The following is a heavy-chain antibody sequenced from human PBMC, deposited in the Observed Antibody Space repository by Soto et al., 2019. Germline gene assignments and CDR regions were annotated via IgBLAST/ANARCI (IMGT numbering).Heavy chain of an antibody. D-gene: IGHD2-2*01. J-gene: IGHJ6*02. CDR2: ISYDGSNK. CDR3: AREGCSSTSCQPRTPEPLYYYYGMDV. Sequence: GGSLRLSCAASGFTFSSYAMHWVRQAPGKGLEWVAVISYDGSNKYYADSVKGRFTISRDNSKNTLYLQMNSLRAEDTAVYYCAREGCSSTSCQPRTPEPLYYYYGMDVWGQGTTVTVSS. CDR1: GFTFSSYA. V-gene: IGHV3-30-3*01.